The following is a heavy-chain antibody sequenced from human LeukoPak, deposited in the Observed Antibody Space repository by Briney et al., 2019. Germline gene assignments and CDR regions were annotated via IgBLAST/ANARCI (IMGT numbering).Heavy chain of an antibody. CDR3: AKDSPFGGN. D-gene: IGHD1-26*01. V-gene: IGHV3-7*01. Sequence: GGSLRLSCAASGFTFSSSGMHWVRQAPGKGLEWVANIKGDGSEKNYVGSVKGRFTISRDNAKNSLYLQMNSLRAEDTAVYYCAKDSPFGGNWGQGTLVTVSS. CDR2: IKGDGSEK. J-gene: IGHJ4*02. CDR1: GFTFSSSG.